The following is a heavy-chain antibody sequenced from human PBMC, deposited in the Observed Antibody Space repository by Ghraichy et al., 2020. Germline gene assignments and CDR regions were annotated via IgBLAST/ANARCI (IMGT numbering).Heavy chain of an antibody. D-gene: IGHD2-2*01. V-gene: IGHV3-30-3*01. CDR2: ISYDGSNK. CDR1: GFTFSSYA. CDR3: ARAHIVVVPAAMSYFDY. J-gene: IGHJ4*02. Sequence: GESLNISCAASGFTFSSYAMHWVRQAPGKGLEWVAVISYDGSNKYYADSVKGRFTISRDNSKNTLYLQMNSLRAEDTAVYYCARAHIVVVPAAMSYFDYWGQGTLVTVSS.